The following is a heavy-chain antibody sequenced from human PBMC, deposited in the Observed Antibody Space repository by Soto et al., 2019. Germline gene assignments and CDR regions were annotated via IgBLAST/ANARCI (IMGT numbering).Heavy chain of an antibody. D-gene: IGHD3-10*01. Sequence: WTWIRQHPGKGLEWIGYIYSRRNTYYTPSLKSRVDITVDTSKNQFSLRVSSVTAADTAVYYCARARSGSYFVLEYWGQGAQVTVSP. V-gene: IGHV4-31*02. CDR2: IYSRRNT. CDR3: ARARSGSYFVLEY. J-gene: IGHJ4*02.